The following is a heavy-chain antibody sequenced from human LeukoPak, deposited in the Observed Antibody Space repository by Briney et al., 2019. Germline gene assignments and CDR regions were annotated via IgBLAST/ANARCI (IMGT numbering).Heavy chain of an antibody. J-gene: IGHJ3*02. CDR2: IFYSGST. CDR3: AKSNGYGLVDI. CDR1: GGSISSYY. Sequence: SETLSLTCTISGGSISSYYWSWIRQPPGKGLEWIGNIFYSGSTYYSPSLRSRVTISLDTSRNQFSLKLNSVTAADTAVYYCAKSNGYGLVDIWGQGTMVTVSS. V-gene: IGHV4-59*12. D-gene: IGHD3-10*01.